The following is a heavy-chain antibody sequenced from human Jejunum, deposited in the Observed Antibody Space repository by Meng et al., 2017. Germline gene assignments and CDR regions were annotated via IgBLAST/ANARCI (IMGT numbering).Heavy chain of an antibody. D-gene: IGHD1-14*01. CDR1: GVSTTAPFY. CDR2: VWPSGAT. CDR3: ARAIRERYFDS. V-gene: IGHV4-4*02. Sequence: QVQLQESGPGLVKPSGTLSLTGTVSGVSTTAPFYWTWIRQAPGKGLEWIGEVWPSGATYYNPSLSSRITISIDTSNNQFSLEVAFLTAADTAVYYCARAIRERYFDSWGQGTLVTVFS. J-gene: IGHJ4*02.